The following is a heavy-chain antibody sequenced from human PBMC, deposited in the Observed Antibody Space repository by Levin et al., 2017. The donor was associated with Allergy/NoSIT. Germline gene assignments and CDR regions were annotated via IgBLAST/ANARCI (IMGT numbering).Heavy chain of an antibody. CDR2: IVVGSGNT. V-gene: IGHV1-58*02. CDR3: AAEFFAAAGTSAFDY. D-gene: IGHD6-13*01. Sequence: ASVKVSCKASGFTFTSSAMQWVRQARGQRLEWIGWIVVGSGNTNYAQKFQERVTITRDMSTSTAYMELSSLRSEDTAVYYCAAEFFAAAGTSAFDYWGQGTLVTVSS. CDR1: GFTFTSSA. J-gene: IGHJ4*02.